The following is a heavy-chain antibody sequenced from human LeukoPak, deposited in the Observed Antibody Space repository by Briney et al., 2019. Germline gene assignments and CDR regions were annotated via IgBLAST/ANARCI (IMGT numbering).Heavy chain of an antibody. CDR3: ARERGVNYYDYGMDV. V-gene: IGHV3-21*01. Sequence: PGGSLRLSCAASGFTFSSYSMNWVRQAPGKGLEWVSSISSSSSYIYYADSVKGRFTISRDNAKNSLYLQMNSLRAEDTAVYYCARERGVNYYDYGMDVWGQGTTVTVSS. D-gene: IGHD1-26*01. CDR2: ISSSSSYI. J-gene: IGHJ6*02. CDR1: GFTFSSYS.